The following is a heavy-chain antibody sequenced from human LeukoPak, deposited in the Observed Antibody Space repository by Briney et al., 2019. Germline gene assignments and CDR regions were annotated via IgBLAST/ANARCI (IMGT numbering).Heavy chain of an antibody. D-gene: IGHD4-4*01. CDR1: GGPLSGYY. V-gene: IGHV4-34*01. CDR3: ARGKRRDSFKNVFEI. CDR2: IDHSGST. J-gene: IGHJ3*02. Sequence: SETLSLTCAVNGGPLSGYYWSWIRQPPGKGLEWIGEIDHSGSTNYNPSLKSRISMSVDTSKNQVSLWLTSVTAADTAVYSCARGKRRDSFKNVFEIWGQGTGVTVSS.